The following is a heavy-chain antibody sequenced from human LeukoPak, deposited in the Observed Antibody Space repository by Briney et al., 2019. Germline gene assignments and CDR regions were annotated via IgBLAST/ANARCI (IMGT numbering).Heavy chain of an antibody. Sequence: ASVKVSCKASGYTFTAYYIHWVRQAPGQGLEWMGWLNPHSGGTNFAQKFQGRVTMTRDTSISTAYMGMSRLTFDDTALYYCARDSPSKVSWGQGTLVTVSS. D-gene: IGHD2-2*01. CDR1: GYTFTAYY. CDR3: ARDSPSKVS. CDR2: LNPHSGGT. J-gene: IGHJ5*02. V-gene: IGHV1-2*02.